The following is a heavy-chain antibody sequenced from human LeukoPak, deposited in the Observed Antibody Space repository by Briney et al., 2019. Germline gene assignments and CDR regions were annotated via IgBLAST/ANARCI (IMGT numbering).Heavy chain of an antibody. Sequence: GSLRLSCAASGFTFSSYAMHWVRQAPGKGLEWVAVISYDGSNKYYADSVKGRFTISRDNSKNTLCLQMNSLRAEDTAVYYCAMSYDYVWGSKPFDYWGQGTLVTVSS. D-gene: IGHD3-16*01. J-gene: IGHJ4*02. V-gene: IGHV3-30-3*01. CDR2: ISYDGSNK. CDR3: AMSYDYVWGSKPFDY. CDR1: GFTFSSYA.